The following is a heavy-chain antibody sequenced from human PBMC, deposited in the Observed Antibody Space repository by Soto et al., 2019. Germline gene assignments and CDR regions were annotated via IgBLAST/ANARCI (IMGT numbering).Heavy chain of an antibody. CDR3: ARAGGIVVVPAAKYYYGMDV. J-gene: IGHJ6*02. D-gene: IGHD2-2*01. CDR1: GFTFSSYW. Sequence: VGSLRLSCAASGFTFSSYWMSWVRQAPGKGLEWVANIKQDGSEKYYVDSVKGRFTISRDNAKNSLYLQMNSLRAEDTAVYYCARAGGIVVVPAAKYYYGMDVWGQGTTVTVSS. V-gene: IGHV3-7*03. CDR2: IKQDGSEK.